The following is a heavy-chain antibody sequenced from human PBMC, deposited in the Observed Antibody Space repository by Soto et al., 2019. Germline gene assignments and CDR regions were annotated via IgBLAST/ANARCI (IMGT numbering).Heavy chain of an antibody. CDR1: GGSISSGDYY. V-gene: IGHV4-30-4*01. D-gene: IGHD3-3*01. J-gene: IGHJ6*02. Sequence: SETLSLTCTVSGGSISSGDYYWSWIRQPPGKGLEWIGYIYYSGSTYYNPSLKSRVTISVDTSKNQFSLKLSSVTAADTAVYYCARDNILGILYGGMDVWGQGTTVTVS. CDR2: IYYSGST. CDR3: ARDNILGILYGGMDV.